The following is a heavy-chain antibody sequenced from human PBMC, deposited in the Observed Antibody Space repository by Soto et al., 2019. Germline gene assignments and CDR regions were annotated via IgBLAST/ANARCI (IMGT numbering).Heavy chain of an antibody. D-gene: IGHD2-21*01. Sequence: QVQLQESGPGLVKPSQTLSLTCTVSGGSLSSSGYYWSWIRQHPGKGLEWIGYIYYSGSASYNPSLKSRVTISVDTSYNQFSLKLSSVTAADTALYYCATDGGDWFFELGGRGTLVTVSS. V-gene: IGHV4-31*02. J-gene: IGHJ2*01. CDR3: ATDGGDWFFEL. CDR1: GGSLSSSGYY. CDR2: IYYSGSA.